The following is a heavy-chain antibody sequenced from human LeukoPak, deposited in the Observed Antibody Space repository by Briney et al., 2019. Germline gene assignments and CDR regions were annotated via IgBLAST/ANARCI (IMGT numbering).Heavy chain of an antibody. D-gene: IGHD3-22*01. Sequence: GGSLRLSCAASGFTFSSYAMSWVRQAPGKGLEWVSAISGSGGSTYYADSVKGRFTISRDNSKNTLYLQVNSLRAEDTAVYYCACSTDYDSSGYYPDYWGQGTLATVSS. CDR3: ACSTDYDSSGYYPDY. V-gene: IGHV3-23*01. J-gene: IGHJ4*02. CDR2: ISGSGGST. CDR1: GFTFSSYA.